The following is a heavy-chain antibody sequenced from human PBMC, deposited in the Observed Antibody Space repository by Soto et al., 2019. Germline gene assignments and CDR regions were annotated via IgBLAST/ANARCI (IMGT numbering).Heavy chain of an antibody. CDR2: ISAYNGNT. D-gene: IGHD6-13*01. CDR1: GYTFTSYG. V-gene: IGHV1-18*01. J-gene: IGHJ4*02. CDR3: ARDWAAAGTFDY. Sequence: QVQLVQSGAAVKKPGASVKVSCKASGYTFTSYGISWVRQAPGQGLEWMGWISAYNGNTNYAKKLQGRVTMTTDTSTSTDYMELRSVRSDDTAVYYCARDWAAAGTFDYWGQGTLVTVSS.